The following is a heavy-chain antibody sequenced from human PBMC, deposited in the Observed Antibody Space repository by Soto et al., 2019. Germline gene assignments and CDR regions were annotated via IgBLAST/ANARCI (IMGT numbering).Heavy chain of an antibody. D-gene: IGHD2-8*01. CDR1: GFTFSSYW. J-gene: IGHJ6*03. V-gene: IGHV3-74*01. CDR2: INSDGSST. CDR3: ARDGGYCTNGVCYPADYMDV. Sequence: GESLKISCAASGFTFSSYWMHWVRQAPGKGLVWVSRINSDGSSTSYADSVKGRFTISRDNAKNTLYLQMNSLRAEDTAVYYCARDGGYCTNGVCYPADYMDVWGKGTTVTVSS.